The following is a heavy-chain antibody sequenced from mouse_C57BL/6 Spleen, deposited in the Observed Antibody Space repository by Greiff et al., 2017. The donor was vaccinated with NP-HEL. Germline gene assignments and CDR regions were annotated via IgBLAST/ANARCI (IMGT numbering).Heavy chain of an antibody. V-gene: IGHV1-7*01. CDR2: INPSSGYT. J-gene: IGHJ4*01. D-gene: IGHD2-3*01. CDR1: GYTFTSYW. Sequence: VQLQQSGAELAKPGASVKLSCKASGYTFTSYWMHWVKQRPGQGLEWIGYINPSSGYTKYNQKFKDKATLTADKSSSTAYMQLSSLTYEDSAVYYCATIPEGYSYAMDYWGQGTSVTVSS. CDR3: ATIPEGYSYAMDY.